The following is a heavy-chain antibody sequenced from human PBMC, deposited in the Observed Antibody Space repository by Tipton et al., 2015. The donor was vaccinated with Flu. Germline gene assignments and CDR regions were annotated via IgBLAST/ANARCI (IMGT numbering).Heavy chain of an antibody. Sequence: SGFSFSSFWMSWVRQVPGKGLEWVASIKHDRSELHFVDSVKGRFTVSRDNTKNSVYLQMTSLRAEDTAVYYCARRGFYFDYWGQGTLVTVSS. CDR3: ARRGFYFDY. CDR2: IKHDRSEL. V-gene: IGHV3-7*01. J-gene: IGHJ4*02. CDR1: GFSFSSFW.